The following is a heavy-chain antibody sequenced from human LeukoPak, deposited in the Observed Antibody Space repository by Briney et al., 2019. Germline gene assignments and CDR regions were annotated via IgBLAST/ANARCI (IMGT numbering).Heavy chain of an antibody. D-gene: IGHD4-17*01. J-gene: IGHJ3*02. Sequence: SVKVSCKASGGTFSSYTISWVRQAPGQGLEWMGGIIPIFGTANYAQKFQGRVTITADKSTSTAYMELSSLRSEDTAVYYCARKYGDSHDAFDIWGQGTMVTVSS. CDR3: ARKYGDSHDAFDI. V-gene: IGHV1-69*06. CDR1: GGTFSSYT. CDR2: IIPIFGTA.